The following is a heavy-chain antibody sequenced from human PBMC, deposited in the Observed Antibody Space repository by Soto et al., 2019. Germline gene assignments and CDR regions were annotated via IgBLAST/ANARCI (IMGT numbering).Heavy chain of an antibody. D-gene: IGHD3-3*01. CDR1: GCTFTSYD. CDR2: MNPNSGNT. CDR3: ARGHSDFWSGYYIHWYFDL. Sequence: QVQLVQSGAEVKKPGASVKVSCKASGCTFTSYDINWVRQATGQGLEWMGWMNPNSGNTGYAQKFQGRVTMTRYTSISTAYMELSSLRSEDTAVYYCARGHSDFWSGYYIHWYFDLWGRGTLVTVSS. V-gene: IGHV1-8*01. J-gene: IGHJ2*01.